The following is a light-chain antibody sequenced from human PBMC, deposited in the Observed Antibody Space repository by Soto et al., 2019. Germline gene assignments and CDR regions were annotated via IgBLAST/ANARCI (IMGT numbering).Light chain of an antibody. Sequence: EIVMTQSPATLSVSPGERATLSCRASQSVSSNLAWYQQKPGQAPSLLLYGESTRATGIPARFSGSGSGTEFTLTISSLQSEDFAVYYCQQDNKWPPYTFGQGTKLEIK. CDR2: GES. CDR1: QSVSSN. CDR3: QQDNKWPPYT. J-gene: IGKJ2*01. V-gene: IGKV3-15*01.